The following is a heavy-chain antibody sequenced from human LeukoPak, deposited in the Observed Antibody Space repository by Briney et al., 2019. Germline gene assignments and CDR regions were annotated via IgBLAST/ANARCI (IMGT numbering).Heavy chain of an antibody. CDR3: AKDYGSGSYYNNQYQYYMDV. CDR1: GLTFSSYG. CDR2: IRYDGSNK. Sequence: QTGGSLRLSCAASGLTFSSYGMHWVRQAPGKGLEWVAFIRYDGSNKYYADSVKGRFTISRDNSKNTLYLQMNSLRAEDTAVYYCAKDYGSGSYYNNQYQYYMDVWGKGTTVTISS. D-gene: IGHD3-10*01. V-gene: IGHV3-30*02. J-gene: IGHJ6*03.